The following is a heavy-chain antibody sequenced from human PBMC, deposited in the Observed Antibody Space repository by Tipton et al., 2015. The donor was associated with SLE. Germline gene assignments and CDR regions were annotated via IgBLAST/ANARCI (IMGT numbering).Heavy chain of an antibody. Sequence: TLSLTCAVYGGSFSGYYWSWIRQPPGKGLEWIGYIYYSGSTIHNPSLKSRVTMSVDTSKNQFSLKLSSVTAADTAVYYRAREPRSGYHDYWGQGTLVIVSS. D-gene: IGHD3-3*01. CDR1: GGSFSGYY. CDR3: AREPRSGYHDY. J-gene: IGHJ4*02. V-gene: IGHV4-34*11. CDR2: IYYSGST.